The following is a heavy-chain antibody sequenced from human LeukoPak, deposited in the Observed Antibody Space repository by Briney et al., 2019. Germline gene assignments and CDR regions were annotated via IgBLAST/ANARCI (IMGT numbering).Heavy chain of an antibody. CDR1: GFTFSSYG. D-gene: IGHD2-21*02. Sequence: GGSLRLSCAASGFTFSSYGMHWVRQAPGKGLEWVAFIRFDGSNKYYADSVKGRFTISRDNSKLYLQMNGLRAEDAAVYYCAKGNCGGDCYTYYYFYMDVWGKGTTVTVSS. CDR3: AKGNCGGDCYTYYYFYMDV. CDR2: IRFDGSNK. V-gene: IGHV3-30*02. J-gene: IGHJ6*03.